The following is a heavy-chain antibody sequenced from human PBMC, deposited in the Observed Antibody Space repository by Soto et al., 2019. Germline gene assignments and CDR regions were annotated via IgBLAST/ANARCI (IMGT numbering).Heavy chain of an antibody. CDR2: IIPIFGTA. D-gene: IGHD2-15*01. CDR1: GGTFSSYA. J-gene: IGHJ3*02. CDR3: GAYCSGGSCYGAFDI. V-gene: IGHV1-69*12. Sequence: QVQLVQSGAEVKKPGSSVKVSCKASGGTFSSYAISWVRQAPGQGLEWMGGIIPIFGTANYAQKFQGRVTIXXDXSXNTADMELSSLRSEDTAVYYCGAYCSGGSCYGAFDIWGQGTMVTVSS.